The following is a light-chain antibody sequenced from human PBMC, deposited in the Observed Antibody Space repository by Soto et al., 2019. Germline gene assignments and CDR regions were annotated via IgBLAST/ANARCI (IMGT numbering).Light chain of an antibody. J-gene: IGLJ1*01. CDR2: DVS. Sequence: QSALTQPASVSGSPGQPITISCTGTSSDVGSFDSVAWYQHNPGKAPKLMIYDVSNRPSGVSSRFSGSKSGNTASLSISGLQTEDEANYYGSSFTTSSTLVFGTGPKLTVL. V-gene: IGLV2-14*01. CDR1: SSDVGSFDS. CDR3: SSFTTSSTLV.